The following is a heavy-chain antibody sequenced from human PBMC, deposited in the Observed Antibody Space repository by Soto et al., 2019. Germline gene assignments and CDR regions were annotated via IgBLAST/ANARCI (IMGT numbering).Heavy chain of an antibody. D-gene: IGHD4-17*01. CDR1: GGSFSGYY. CDR2: INHSGST. J-gene: IGHJ4*02. CDR3: ARDVGHDYGDNGGY. V-gene: IGHV4-34*01. Sequence: QVQLQQWGAGLLKPSETLSLTCAVYGGSFSGYYWSWIRLPPGKGLEWIGEINHSGSTNYNPSLKSRVTISVDTSKNQFSLKLSSVTAADTAVYYCARDVGHDYGDNGGYWGQGTLVTVSS.